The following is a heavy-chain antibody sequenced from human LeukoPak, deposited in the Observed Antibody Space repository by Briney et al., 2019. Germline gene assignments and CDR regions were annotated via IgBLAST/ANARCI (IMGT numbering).Heavy chain of an antibody. CDR1: GFTFSSYW. CDR2: INSDGSST. J-gene: IGHJ6*02. V-gene: IGHV3-74*01. D-gene: IGHD6-13*01. CDR3: ARNGIAAATIIPKSGMDV. Sequence: PGGSLRLSCAASGFTFSSYWMHWVRQAPGKGLVWVSRINSDGSSTSYADSVKGRFTISRDNAKNTLYLQMNSLRAEDTAVYYCARNGIAAATIIPKSGMDVWGQGTTVTVSS.